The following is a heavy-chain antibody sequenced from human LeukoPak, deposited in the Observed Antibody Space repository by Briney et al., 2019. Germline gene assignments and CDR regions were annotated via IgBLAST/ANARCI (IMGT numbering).Heavy chain of an antibody. J-gene: IGHJ5*02. CDR3: ARDGRHRYYYDSSGFYGSWFDP. V-gene: IGHV1-18*01. Sequence: ASVKVSCKASGYTFTSYGISWVRQAPGQGLEWMGWISAYNGNTHYAQKLQGRVTMTTDTSTTTAYMELRSLRSDDTAVYYCARDGRHRYYYDSSGFYGSWFDPWGQGTLVTVSS. CDR2: ISAYNGNT. CDR1: GYTFTSYG. D-gene: IGHD3-22*01.